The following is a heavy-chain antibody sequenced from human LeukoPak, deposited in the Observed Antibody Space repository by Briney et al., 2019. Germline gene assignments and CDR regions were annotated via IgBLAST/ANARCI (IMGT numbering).Heavy chain of an antibody. D-gene: IGHD2-15*01. CDR2: ISKSGDST. J-gene: IGHJ4*02. Sequence: GGSLRLSCAASGFSFSIYAMSWVRQAPGKGLEWVSAISKSGDSTFYADSVKGRFTISRDNSQNTLYVQMNSLRAEDTAVYYCARGGVVPTYYFDYWGQGTLVTVSS. CDR3: ARGGVVPTYYFDY. CDR1: GFSFSIYA. V-gene: IGHV3-23*01.